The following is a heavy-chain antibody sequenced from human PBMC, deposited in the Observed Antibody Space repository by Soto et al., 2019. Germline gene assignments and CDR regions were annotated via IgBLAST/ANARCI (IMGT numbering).Heavy chain of an antibody. CDR1: GYTFTSYA. CDR2: INAGNGNT. V-gene: IGHV1-3*01. CDR3: ARAKAVAGTPFDY. D-gene: IGHD6-19*01. J-gene: IGHJ4*02. Sequence: ASVKVSCKASGYTFTSYAMHWVRQAPGQRLEWMGWINAGNGNTKYSQKFQGRVTITRDTSASTAYMELSSLRSEDTAVYYCARAKAVAGTPFDYWGQGTQVTVSS.